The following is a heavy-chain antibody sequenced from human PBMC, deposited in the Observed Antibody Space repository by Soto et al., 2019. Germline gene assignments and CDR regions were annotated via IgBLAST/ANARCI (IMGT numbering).Heavy chain of an antibody. D-gene: IGHD4-17*01. J-gene: IGHJ4*02. V-gene: IGHV3-23*01. CDR2: ISDTGGSA. CDR3: AKGHMTTVTTAFDY. CDR1: GFIFSDYA. Sequence: EVHLLESGGGLVQPWGSLRLSCEGTGFIFSDYAMTWVRQDPGKGLEWVSLISDTGGSAYYTSTVKGRFTASRDNSKNKVYLQMNSLTVDDTAIYYWAKGHMTTVTTAFDYWGQGTLVTVSS.